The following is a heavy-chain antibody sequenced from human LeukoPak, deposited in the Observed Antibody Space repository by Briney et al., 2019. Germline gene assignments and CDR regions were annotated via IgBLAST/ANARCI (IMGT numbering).Heavy chain of an antibody. V-gene: IGHV4-61*01. J-gene: IGHJ4*02. CDR1: GDSVSSGSYY. Sequence: SETLSLTCTVSGDSVSSGSYYWNWIRQPPGKGLEWIGYIYYSGSTNYNPSLKSRVTISVDTSKNQFSLKLSSVTAADTAVYYCARERGSSGDFGYWGQGTLVTVSS. CDR2: IYYSGST. CDR3: ARERGSSGDFGY. D-gene: IGHD1-26*01.